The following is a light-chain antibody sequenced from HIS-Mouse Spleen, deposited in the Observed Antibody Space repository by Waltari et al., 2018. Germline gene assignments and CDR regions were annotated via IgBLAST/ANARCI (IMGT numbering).Light chain of an antibody. Sequence: QSALTQPASVSGSPGQSITISCTGTSSDVGGYNYVSWYQQHPGKAPKLMLYEVSHRPSGVSNRFSGSKSGNTASLTISGLQAEDEADYYCSSFTSSSTLWVFGGGTKLTVL. CDR2: EVS. V-gene: IGLV2-14*01. CDR3: SSFTSSSTLWV. CDR1: SSDVGGYNY. J-gene: IGLJ3*02.